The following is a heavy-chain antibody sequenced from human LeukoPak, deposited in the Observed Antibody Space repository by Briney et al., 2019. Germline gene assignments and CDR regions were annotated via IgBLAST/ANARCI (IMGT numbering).Heavy chain of an antibody. CDR2: INHSGST. J-gene: IGHJ4*02. V-gene: IGHV4-34*01. Sequence: PSETLSLTCAVYGGSFSGYYWSWIRQPPGKGLEWIVEINHSGSTNYNPSLKSRVTISVDTSKNQFSLKLSSVTAADTAVYYCARTTYYYDSSGYYDYWGQGTLVTVSS. CDR3: ARTTYYYDSSGYYDY. CDR1: GGSFSGYY. D-gene: IGHD3-22*01.